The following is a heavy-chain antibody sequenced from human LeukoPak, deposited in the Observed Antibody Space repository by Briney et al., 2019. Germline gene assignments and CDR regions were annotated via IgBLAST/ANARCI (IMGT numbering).Heavy chain of an antibody. V-gene: IGHV4-39*07. CDR2: INYSGST. CDR1: GFTFSNYG. Sequence: PGGTLRLSCAASGFTFSNYGLSWVRQPPGKGLEWIGSINYSGSTYYNPSLKSRVTISVDTSKNQFSLKLISVTAADTAVYYCARDRYYEPFDYWGQGTLVTVSS. D-gene: IGHD3-22*01. J-gene: IGHJ4*02. CDR3: ARDRYYEPFDY.